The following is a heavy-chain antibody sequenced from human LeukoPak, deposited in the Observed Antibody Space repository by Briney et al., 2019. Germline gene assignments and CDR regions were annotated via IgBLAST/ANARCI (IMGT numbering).Heavy chain of an antibody. Sequence: SETLSLTCTVSGGSISNYYWNWIRQPPGKGLEWVGHISYSGGTKYNPSLQSRVTISIDTSKNQFSLNLSSVTAADTAVYYCARRVIMSAAGVPDTWLDPGGQGILVTVSS. CDR1: GGSISNYY. CDR2: ISYSGGT. CDR3: ARRVIMSAAGVPDTWLDP. D-gene: IGHD2-8*01. V-gene: IGHV4-59*08. J-gene: IGHJ5*02.